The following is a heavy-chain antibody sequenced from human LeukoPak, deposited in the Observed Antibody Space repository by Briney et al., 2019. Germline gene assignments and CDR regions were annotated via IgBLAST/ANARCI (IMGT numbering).Heavy chain of an antibody. V-gene: IGHV4-34*01. CDR3: ASDNYGSGSYIYYGMDV. Sequence: SETLSLTCAVYGGSFSGYYWSWIRQPPGKGLEWIGEINHSGSTNYNPSLKSRVTISVDTSKNQFSLKLSSVTAADTAVYYCASDNYGSGSYIYYGMDVWGQGTMVTVSS. J-gene: IGHJ6*02. D-gene: IGHD3-10*01. CDR1: GGSFSGYY. CDR2: INHSGST.